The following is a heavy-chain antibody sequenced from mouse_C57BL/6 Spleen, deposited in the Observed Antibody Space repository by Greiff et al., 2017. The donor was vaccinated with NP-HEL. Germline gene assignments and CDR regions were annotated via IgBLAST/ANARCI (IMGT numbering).Heavy chain of an antibody. CDR3: ASSEWWFAY. CDR2: INPYNGGT. J-gene: IGHJ3*01. CDR1: GYTFTDYY. Sequence: EVQLQQSGPVLVKPGASVKMSCKASGYTFTDYYMNWVKQSHGKSLEWIGVINPYNGGTSYNQKFKGKATLTVDKSSSTAYMELNSLTSEDSAVYYCASSEWWFAYWGQGTLVTVSA. V-gene: IGHV1-19*01.